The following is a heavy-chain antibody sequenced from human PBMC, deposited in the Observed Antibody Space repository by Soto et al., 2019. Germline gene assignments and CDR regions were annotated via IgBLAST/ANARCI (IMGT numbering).Heavy chain of an antibody. V-gene: IGHV4-34*01. D-gene: IGHD3-10*01. CDR2: INESGST. Sequence: ETLSLTCAVYGGSFSGYFWSWIRQPPGKGLDWIGEINESGSTSYNPSLKSRVTISVDTSKNQSSLKLNSVTAADTAVHYCSRGRVRESGELLWNNYYYGMDVWGQGTTVTVSS. CDR1: GGSFSGYF. J-gene: IGHJ6*02. CDR3: SRGRVRESGELLWNNYYYGMDV.